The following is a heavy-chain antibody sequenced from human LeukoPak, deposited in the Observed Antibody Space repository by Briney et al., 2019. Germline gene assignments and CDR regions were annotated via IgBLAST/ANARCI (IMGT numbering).Heavy chain of an antibody. CDR1: GFTFSTYA. J-gene: IGHJ4*02. D-gene: IGHD3-22*01. Sequence: GESLKISCAASGFTFSTYAMSWVRQAPGKGLEWASAISGSGGSTYYADSVKGRFTISRDNSKNTLYLQMNSLRAEDTAVYYCAKDLVTGLVVITTLSHWGQGTLVTVSS. CDR3: AKDLVTGLVVITTLSH. CDR2: ISGSGGST. V-gene: IGHV3-23*01.